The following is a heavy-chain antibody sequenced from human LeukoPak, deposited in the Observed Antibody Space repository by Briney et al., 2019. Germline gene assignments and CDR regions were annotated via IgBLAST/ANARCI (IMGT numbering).Heavy chain of an antibody. Sequence: SETLSLTCTVSGGSISSSSYYWGWIRQPPGKGLEWIGSIYYSGSTYYNPSLKSRVTISVDRSKNQFSLKLSSVTAADTAVYYCATPKNSSGWYLPVGAFDIWGQGTMVTVSS. CDR1: GGSISSSSYY. CDR3: ATPKNSSGWYLPVGAFDI. D-gene: IGHD6-19*01. V-gene: IGHV4-39*07. J-gene: IGHJ3*02. CDR2: IYYSGST.